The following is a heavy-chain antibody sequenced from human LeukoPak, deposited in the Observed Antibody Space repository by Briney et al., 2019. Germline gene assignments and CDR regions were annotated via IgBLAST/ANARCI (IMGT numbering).Heavy chain of an antibody. Sequence: ASVKDSCKASGYTFTSYDINWVRQATGQGLEWMGWMNPNSGNTGYAQKFQGRVTITRNTSISTAYMELSSLRSEDTAVYYCARGRRRYSSSGLDYWGQGTLVTVSS. J-gene: IGHJ4*02. V-gene: IGHV1-8*03. CDR3: ARGRRRYSSSGLDY. CDR1: GYTFTSYD. CDR2: MNPNSGNT. D-gene: IGHD6-13*01.